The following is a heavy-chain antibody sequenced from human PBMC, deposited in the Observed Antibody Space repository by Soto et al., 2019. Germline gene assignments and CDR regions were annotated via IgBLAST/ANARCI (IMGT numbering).Heavy chain of an antibody. CDR3: AKDKDSYGADYYFDY. Sequence: GGSLRLSCAASGFTFSSYGMHWVRQAPGKGLEWVAVISYDGRNKYLADSVKGRFTISRDNSQNTLYLQVNSLRPEDTAVYYCAKDKDSYGADYYFDYWGQGTLVTVSS. CDR2: ISYDGRNK. J-gene: IGHJ4*02. D-gene: IGHD3-10*01. CDR1: GFTFSSYG. V-gene: IGHV3-30*18.